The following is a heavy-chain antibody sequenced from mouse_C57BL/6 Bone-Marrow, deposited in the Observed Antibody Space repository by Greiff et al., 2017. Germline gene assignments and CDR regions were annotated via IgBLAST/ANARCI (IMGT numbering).Heavy chain of an antibody. CDR2: IRNKANGYTT. D-gene: IGHD1-1*01. J-gene: IGHJ3*01. CDR1: GFTFTDYY. V-gene: IGHV7-3*01. CDR3: ARTYYGSSRVFAY. Sequence: EVKLMESGGGLVQPGGSLSLSCAASGFTFTDYYMSWVRQPPGKALEWLGFIRNKANGYTTEYSASVKGRFTISRDNSQSILYLQMNALRAEDSATYYCARTYYGSSRVFAYWGQGTLVTVSA.